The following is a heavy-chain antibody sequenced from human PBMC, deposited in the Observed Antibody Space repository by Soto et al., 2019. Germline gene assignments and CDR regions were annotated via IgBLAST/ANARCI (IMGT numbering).Heavy chain of an antibody. CDR1: GYTFISYW. Sequence: EVQLVQSGAEVKKPGESLKISCTASGYTFISYWIGWVRQRPGKGLEWMGIVYPGDSDTRYSPSFQGQVTISADKSISTAYLPWTSLKASDTAMYYCASQLTGPGYFETEGFDPWGQGTLVTVSS. CDR3: ASQLTGPGYFETEGFDP. D-gene: IGHD3-9*01. V-gene: IGHV5-51*03. J-gene: IGHJ5*02. CDR2: VYPGDSDT.